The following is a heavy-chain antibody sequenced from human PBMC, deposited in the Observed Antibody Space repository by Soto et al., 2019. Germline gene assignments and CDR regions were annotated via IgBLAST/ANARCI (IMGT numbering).Heavy chain of an antibody. V-gene: IGHV3-23*01. J-gene: IGHJ4*02. CDR2: ISGSGDSI. D-gene: IGHD1-26*01. Sequence: EVQVLESGGGLVQPGGSLRLSCAASGFTFSNSAMSWVRQVPGKGLEWVSIISGSGDSIYYADSVKGRFSISRDNSRNTVYLQMSSLRADDSAIYLCVKAVGPLAPSSRIFDYWGQGTLVTVSS. CDR1: GFTFSNSA. CDR3: VKAVGPLAPSSRIFDY.